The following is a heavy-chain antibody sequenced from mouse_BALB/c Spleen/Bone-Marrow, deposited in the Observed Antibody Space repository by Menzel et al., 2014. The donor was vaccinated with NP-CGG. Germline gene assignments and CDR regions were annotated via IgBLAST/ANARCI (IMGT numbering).Heavy chain of an antibody. CDR1: GFNIKDTY. CDR3: ANYDYGWYFDV. Sequence: EVKVVESGAELVKPGASVKLSCTASGFNIKDTYMHWVKQRPEQGLEWIGRIDPANGNTKYDPKFQGKATITGDTSSNTAYLQLSSLTSEDTAVYYCANYDYGWYFDVWGAGTTVTVSS. V-gene: IGHV14-3*02. J-gene: IGHJ1*01. D-gene: IGHD2-4*01. CDR2: IDPANGNT.